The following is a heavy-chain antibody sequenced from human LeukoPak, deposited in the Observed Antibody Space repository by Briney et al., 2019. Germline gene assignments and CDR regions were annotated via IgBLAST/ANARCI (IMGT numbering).Heavy chain of an antibody. Sequence: ASVKVSCKASGGTFSSYAISWERQAPGQGLEWMGGIIPIFGTANYAQKFQGRVTITADESTSTAYMELSSLRSEDTAVYYCARGRPDDAFDIWGQGTMVTVSS. J-gene: IGHJ3*02. V-gene: IGHV1-69*01. CDR2: IIPIFGTA. CDR3: ARGRPDDAFDI. CDR1: GGTFSSYA.